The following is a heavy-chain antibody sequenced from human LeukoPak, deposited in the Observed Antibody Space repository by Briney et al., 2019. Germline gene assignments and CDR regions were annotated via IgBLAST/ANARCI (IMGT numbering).Heavy chain of an antibody. Sequence: GGSLRLSCAASGFTFSSYAMSWVRQAPGKGLEWVSAISGSGGRTYYADSVKGRFTIPRDNSKNTLYLQMNSLRAEDTAVYYCSKACGGGCYSLDYWGQGTLVTVSS. CDR2: ISGSGGRT. D-gene: IGHD2-21*02. CDR3: SKACGGGCYSLDY. J-gene: IGHJ4*02. V-gene: IGHV3-23*01. CDR1: GFTFSSYA.